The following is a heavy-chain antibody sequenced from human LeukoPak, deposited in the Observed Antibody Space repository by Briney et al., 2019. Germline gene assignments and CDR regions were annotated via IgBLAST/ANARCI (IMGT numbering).Heavy chain of an antibody. Sequence: SETLSLTCTVSGGSISSGGYYWSWIRQPPGKGLEWIGYIYHSGSTYYNPSLKSRVTISVDRSKNQFSLKLSSVTAADTAVYYCARDRVAAPDYWGQGTLVTVSS. CDR3: ARDRVAAPDY. J-gene: IGHJ4*02. CDR1: GGSISSGGYY. CDR2: IYHSGST. D-gene: IGHD6-6*01. V-gene: IGHV4-30-2*01.